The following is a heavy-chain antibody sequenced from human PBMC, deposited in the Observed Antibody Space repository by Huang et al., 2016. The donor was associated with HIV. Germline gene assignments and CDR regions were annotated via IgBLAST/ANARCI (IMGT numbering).Heavy chain of an antibody. V-gene: IGHV3-30*04. Sequence: QVLLVESGGGVVQPGKSLRLSCTASGLAFSNNAMHWVRQAPGKGLEWVAVVSFDGSQTYLADSVNDRFTISRDNSKSTLFLQMSSLRPDDTAVYYCASAPARALSYFDNWGQGTLVTVSS. CDR1: GLAFSNNA. D-gene: IGHD3-10*01. J-gene: IGHJ4*02. CDR2: VSFDGSQT. CDR3: ASAPARALSYFDN.